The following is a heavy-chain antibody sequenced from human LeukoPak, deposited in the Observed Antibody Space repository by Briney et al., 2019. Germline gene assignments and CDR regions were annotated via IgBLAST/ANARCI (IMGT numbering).Heavy chain of an antibody. V-gene: IGHV3-33*01. CDR2: IWYDGSKK. CDR1: RFTFRNYG. D-gene: IGHD3-16*01. CDR3: ARSLGETTFDY. Sequence: AGGSLRLSCAASRFTFRNYGMHWVRQAPGKGLEWVAVIWYDGSKKYYVDSVKGRFTISRDNSKNTVHLEMNSLRVEDTAVYYCARSLGETTFDYWGQGTLVTVSS. J-gene: IGHJ4*02.